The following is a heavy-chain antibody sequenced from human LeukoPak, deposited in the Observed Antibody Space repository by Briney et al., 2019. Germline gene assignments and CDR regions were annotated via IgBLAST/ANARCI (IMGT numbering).Heavy chain of an antibody. CDR2: IYYRGST. J-gene: IGHJ4*02. D-gene: IGHD3-10*01. V-gene: IGHV4-39*01. CDR1: GGSISSSSYY. CDR3: ARHSRELWFGEWGYFDY. Sequence: PSQTLSLTCTVSGGSISSSSYYWGWIRQPPGKGLEWIGSIYYRGSTYYNPSLKSRVTISVDTSKNQFSLKLSSVTAADTAAYYCARHSRELWFGEWGYFDYWGQGTLVTVSS.